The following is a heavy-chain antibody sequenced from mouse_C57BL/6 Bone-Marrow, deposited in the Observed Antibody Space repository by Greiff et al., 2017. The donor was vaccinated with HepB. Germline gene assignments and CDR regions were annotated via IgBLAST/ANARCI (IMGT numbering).Heavy chain of an antibody. J-gene: IGHJ3*01. CDR3: ATSYYSNYAWFAY. CDR2: IWGVGST. D-gene: IGHD2-5*01. CDR1: GFSLTSYG. Sequence: QVQLKESGPGLVAPSQRLSITCTVSGFSLTSYGVDWVRQSPGKGLEWLGVIWGVGSTNYNSALKSRLSISKDNSKSQVFLKMNSLQTDDTAMYYCATSYYSNYAWFAYWGQGTLVTVSA. V-gene: IGHV2-6*01.